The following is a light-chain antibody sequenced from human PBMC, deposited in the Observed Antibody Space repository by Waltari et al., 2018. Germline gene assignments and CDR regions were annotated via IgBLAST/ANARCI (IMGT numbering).Light chain of an antibody. CDR1: SSNIGAGYA. J-gene: IGLJ2*01. CDR3: QSYDSSLSGHVV. CDR2: GNS. Sequence: QSVLTQPPSVSGAPGQRVTIPCTGRSSNIGAGYAVHWYQQLPGTAPKLLIYGNSNRPSGVPDRFSGSKSGTSASLAITGLQAEDEADYYCQSYDSSLSGHVVFGGGTKLTVL. V-gene: IGLV1-40*01.